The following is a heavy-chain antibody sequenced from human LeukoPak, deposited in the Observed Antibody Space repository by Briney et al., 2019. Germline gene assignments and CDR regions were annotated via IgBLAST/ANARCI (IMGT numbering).Heavy chain of an antibody. CDR2: IYYSGST. CDR3: ARQEIGLRSFDP. V-gene: IGHV4-39*01. J-gene: IGHJ5*02. D-gene: IGHD3/OR15-3a*01. Sequence: SETLSLTCTVSGGSISSTSYYWGWIRQPPGKGLEWIGNIYYSGSTYYNPSLKSRVTISVDTSKNQFSLNLSSVTAADTAVYYCARQEIGLRSFDPWGQGTLVTASS. CDR1: GGSISSTSYY.